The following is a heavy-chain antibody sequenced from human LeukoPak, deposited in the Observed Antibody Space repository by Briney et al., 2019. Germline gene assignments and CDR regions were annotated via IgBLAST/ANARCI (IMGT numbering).Heavy chain of an antibody. D-gene: IGHD6-6*01. CDR1: GYTFTSNY. V-gene: IGHV1-2*06. CDR3: ARATRAARLGGWFDP. CDR2: INPNSGGT. J-gene: IGHJ5*02. Sequence: GASVKVSCKASGYTFTSNYMLWVRQAPGQGLEWMGRINPNSGGTNYAQKFQGRVTMTRDTSISTAYMELSRLRSDDTAVYYCARATRAARLGGWFDPWGQGTLVTVSS.